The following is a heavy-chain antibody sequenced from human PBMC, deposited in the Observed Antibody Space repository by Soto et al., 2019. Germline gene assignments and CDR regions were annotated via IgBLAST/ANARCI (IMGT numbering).Heavy chain of an antibody. J-gene: IGHJ6*02. CDR3: VGRWVQLHEYYYYYGMDV. CDR1: GFTFSSYG. CDR2: ISYDGSNK. Sequence: QVQLVESGGGVVQPGRSLRLSCAASGFTFSSYGMHWVRQAPGKRLEWVAVISYDGSNKYYADSVKGRFTISRDNSKNTLYLQSNSLTAEDTAVYYCVGRWVQLHEYYYYYGMDVWGQGTTVTVSS. V-gene: IGHV3-30*03. D-gene: IGHD5-12*01.